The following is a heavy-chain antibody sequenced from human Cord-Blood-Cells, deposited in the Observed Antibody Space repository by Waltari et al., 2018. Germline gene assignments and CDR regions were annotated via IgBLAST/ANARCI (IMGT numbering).Heavy chain of an antibody. J-gene: IGHJ4*02. V-gene: IGHV3-21*01. Sequence: EVQLVESGGGLVKPGGSLRLSCAASGFTFSSYSMNWVRQAPGKGLEWVSSISSSSSYIYYADSVKGRFTISRDNAKNSLYLQMNSLRAEDTAVYYCARARGVTGVYYFDYWGQGTLVTVSS. D-gene: IGHD7-27*01. CDR2: ISSSSSYI. CDR3: ARARGVTGVYYFDY. CDR1: GFTFSSYS.